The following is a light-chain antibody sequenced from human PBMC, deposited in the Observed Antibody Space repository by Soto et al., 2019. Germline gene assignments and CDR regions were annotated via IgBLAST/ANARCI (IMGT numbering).Light chain of an antibody. V-gene: IGKV1-9*01. CDR1: QGIISY. Sequence: IQFTQSPSYLSASVGDRVTITCRASQGIISYLGWYQQKPGKAPNLLIYDASTLHSGVPSRFSGTAAATEFALTINSLQPEDFATYYCQQLNSYPITFGGGTKVDI. CDR3: QQLNSYPIT. J-gene: IGKJ4*01. CDR2: DAS.